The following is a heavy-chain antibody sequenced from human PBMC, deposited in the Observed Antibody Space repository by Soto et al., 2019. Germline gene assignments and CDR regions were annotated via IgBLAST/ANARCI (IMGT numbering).Heavy chain of an antibody. D-gene: IGHD3-16*01. J-gene: IGHJ3*02. CDR3: AIIMTPGDPFDI. V-gene: IGHV1-2*04. Sequence: QVQLVQSGHEVKKPEASVQVSCKASGYSFAGFYIHWMRQAPGHGLEWVGSINCNSGATTYAQKFQDSVAMTRDTSVSTAYMDLNRLSSDDTAIYYCAIIMTPGDPFDIWGQWTVVTVSS. CDR1: GYSFAGFY. CDR2: INCNSGAT.